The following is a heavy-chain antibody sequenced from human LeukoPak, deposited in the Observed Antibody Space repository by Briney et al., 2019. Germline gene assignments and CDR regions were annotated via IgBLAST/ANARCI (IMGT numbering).Heavy chain of an antibody. V-gene: IGHV1-69*13. CDR2: IIPIFGTA. CDR1: GGTFSSYA. Sequence: SVKVSCKASGGTFSSYAISWVRQAPGQGLEWMGRIIPIFGTANYAQKFQGRVTITADESTTAYMELRRLTSEDTAMYYCARGLGTRWFFDYWGQGTLVTVSS. J-gene: IGHJ4*02. D-gene: IGHD1-1*01. CDR3: ARGLGTRWFFDY.